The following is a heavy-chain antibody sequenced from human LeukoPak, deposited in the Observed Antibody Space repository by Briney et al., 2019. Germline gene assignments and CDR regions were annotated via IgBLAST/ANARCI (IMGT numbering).Heavy chain of an antibody. V-gene: IGHV3-7*01. J-gene: IGHJ6*03. Sequence: PGGSLRLSCAASGFTFSSYGMHWVRQAPGKGLEWVANIKQDGSEKYYVDSVKGRFTISRDNAKNSLYLQMNSLRAEDTAVYYCARYSYGSYYYYMDVWGKGTTVTVSS. CDR2: IKQDGSEK. CDR3: ARYSYGSYYYYMDV. CDR1: GFTFSSYG. D-gene: IGHD5-18*01.